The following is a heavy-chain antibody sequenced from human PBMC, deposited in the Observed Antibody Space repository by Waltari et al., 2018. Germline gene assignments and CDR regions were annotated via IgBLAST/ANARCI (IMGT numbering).Heavy chain of an antibody. J-gene: IGHJ3*02. D-gene: IGHD3-10*01. V-gene: IGHV3-30-3*01. CDR2: IAYGGSNK. CDR1: GFTFSSYA. Sequence: QVQLVESGGGVVQPGRSLRLSCAASGFTFSSYAMHWVRQAPGKGLEWVAVIAYGGSNKYYADSVKGRFTISRDNSKNTLYLQMNSLRAEDTAVYYCARDQGVTGAFDIWGQGTMVTVSS. CDR3: ARDQGVTGAFDI.